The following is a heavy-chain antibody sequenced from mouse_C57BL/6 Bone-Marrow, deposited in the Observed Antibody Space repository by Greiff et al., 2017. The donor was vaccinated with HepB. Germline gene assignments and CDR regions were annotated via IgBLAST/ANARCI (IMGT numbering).Heavy chain of an antibody. J-gene: IGHJ4*01. CDR3: ARRGYYDAMDY. V-gene: IGHV5-6*02. Sequence: EVKLMESGGDLVKPGGSLKLSCAASGFTFSSYGMSWVRQTPDKRLEWVATISSGGSYTYYPDSVKGRYTISRDNAKNTLYLQMSSLTSEDTAMYYCARRGYYDAMDYWGQGTSVTVSS. CDR1: GFTFSSYG. CDR2: ISSGGSYT.